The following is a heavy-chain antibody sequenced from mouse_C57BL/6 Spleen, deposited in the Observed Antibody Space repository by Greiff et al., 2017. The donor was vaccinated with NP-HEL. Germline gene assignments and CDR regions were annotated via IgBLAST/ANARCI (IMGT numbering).Heavy chain of an antibody. CDR3: ARDGGGSFYFDY. Sequence: VQLQQSGPGMVKPSQSLSLTCTVTGYSITSGYDWHWIRHFPGNKLEWMGYISYSGSTNYNPSLKSRISITHDTSKNHFFLKLNSVTTEDTATYYCARDGGGSFYFDYWGQGTTLTVSS. CDR1: GYSITSGYD. J-gene: IGHJ2*01. V-gene: IGHV3-1*01. D-gene: IGHD1-1*01. CDR2: ISYSGST.